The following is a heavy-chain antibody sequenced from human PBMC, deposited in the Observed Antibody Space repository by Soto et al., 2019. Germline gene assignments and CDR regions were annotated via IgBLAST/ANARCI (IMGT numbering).Heavy chain of an antibody. J-gene: IGHJ4*02. V-gene: IGHV3-53*01. Sequence: EVQLVESGGGLIQPGGSLRLSCAASGFTVSSNSMSWVRQAPGKGLEWVSVIYSGGTTYYADSVKGRLTISRDNCKNTLYLQMNRLRAEDTAVYCCASPMVDYWGQGTLVTVSS. CDR2: IYSGGTT. CDR3: ASPMVDY. CDR1: GFTVSSNS.